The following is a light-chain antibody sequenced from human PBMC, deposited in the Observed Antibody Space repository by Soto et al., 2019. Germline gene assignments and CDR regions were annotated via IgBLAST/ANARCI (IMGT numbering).Light chain of an antibody. CDR3: QQYDSSPRT. Sequence: ETVLTQSPGTVSLSPGETATLSCRASRTVSNNFLAWYQQKPDQAPRLLIYGVFNRATGIPDRFSGSGSGTDFTITISRLEPADSAVYHCQQYDSSPRTFGQGTKLEIK. V-gene: IGKV3-20*01. CDR1: RTVSNNF. J-gene: IGKJ2*01. CDR2: GVF.